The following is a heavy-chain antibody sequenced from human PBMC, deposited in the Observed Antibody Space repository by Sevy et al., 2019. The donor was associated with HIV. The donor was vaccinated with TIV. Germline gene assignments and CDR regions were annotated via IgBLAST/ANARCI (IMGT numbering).Heavy chain of an antibody. CDR1: GFTFNIYS. J-gene: IGHJ4*02. D-gene: IGHD6-13*01. Sequence: GGSLRLSCAASGFTFNIYSMSWVRQTPGKGLEWVATLSFGCGKINHADSVKGRFTMSRDDSKNAVYLQMNNLRVEDTDIYYCASEGYTKPHDYCCQVTLATVSS. CDR3: ASEGYTKPHDY. CDR2: LSFGCGKI. V-gene: IGHV3-23*01.